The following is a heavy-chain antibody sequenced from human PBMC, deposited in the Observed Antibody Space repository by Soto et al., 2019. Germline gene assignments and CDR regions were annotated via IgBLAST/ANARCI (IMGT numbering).Heavy chain of an antibody. J-gene: IGHJ4*02. V-gene: IGHV4-31*03. Sequence: SETLSLTCTVSGGSISSGGYYWSWIRQHPGKGLEWIGYIYYSGSTYYNPSLKSRVTISVDTSKNQFSLKLSSVTAADTAVYYCAREAMVRGVIIIDYWGQGTLVTVSS. CDR3: AREAMVRGVIIIDY. D-gene: IGHD3-10*01. CDR2: IYYSGST. CDR1: GGSISSGGYY.